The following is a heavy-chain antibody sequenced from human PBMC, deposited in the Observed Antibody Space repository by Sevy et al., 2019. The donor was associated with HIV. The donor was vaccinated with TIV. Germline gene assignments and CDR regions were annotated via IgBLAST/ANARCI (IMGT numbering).Heavy chain of an antibody. D-gene: IGHD6-19*01. CDR1: GFTFSSYG. CDR3: AKLMYSSGPANYYYYYGMDV. V-gene: IGHV3-30*18. Sequence: GGSLRLSCAASGFTFSSYGMHWVRQAPGKGLEWVAVISYDGSNKYYADSVKGRFTISRDNSKNTLYLQMNSLRAEDTAVYYCAKLMYSSGPANYYYYYGMDVWGQGTTVTVSS. CDR2: ISYDGSNK. J-gene: IGHJ6*02.